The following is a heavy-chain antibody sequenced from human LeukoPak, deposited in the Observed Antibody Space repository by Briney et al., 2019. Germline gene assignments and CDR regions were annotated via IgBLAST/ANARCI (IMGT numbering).Heavy chain of an antibody. Sequence: SQTLSLTCAISGDSVSSKSAAWNWIRQSPSRGLEWLGRTYYRSKCYNDYAVSVKSRMTIYPDTSRNQFSLQLNSVTPEDTAVYYCAGVRGGSSWPYYFDYWGQGTLVTVSS. J-gene: IGHJ4*02. V-gene: IGHV6-1*01. CDR1: GDSVSSKSAA. CDR2: TYYRSKCYN. D-gene: IGHD6-13*01. CDR3: AGVRGGSSWPYYFDY.